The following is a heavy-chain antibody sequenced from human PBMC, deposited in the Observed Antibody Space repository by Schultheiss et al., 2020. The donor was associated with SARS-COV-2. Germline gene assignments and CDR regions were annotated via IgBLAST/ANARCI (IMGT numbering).Heavy chain of an antibody. D-gene: IGHD1-1*01. CDR2: IYTSGST. Sequence: SETLSLTCTVSGGSISSYYWSWIRQPAGKGLEWIGRIYTSGSTNYNPSLKSRVTISVDTSKKQFSLRLSSVTAADTAVYYCARERTKGLTWYDAPLAYWGQGILVTVSS. J-gene: IGHJ4*02. CDR3: ARERTKGLTWYDAPLAY. V-gene: IGHV4-4*07. CDR1: GGSISSYY.